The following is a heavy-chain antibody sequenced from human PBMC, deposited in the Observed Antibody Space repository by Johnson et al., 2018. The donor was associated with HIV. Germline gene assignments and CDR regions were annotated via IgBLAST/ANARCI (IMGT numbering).Heavy chain of an antibody. J-gene: IGHJ3*02. D-gene: IGHD4-23*01. CDR2: ISYDGSNK. Sequence: QVQLVESGGGVVQPGRSLRLSCAASGFTFSSYAMHWVRQAPGKGLEWVALISYDGSNKYYADSVKGRFTISRDNSKNTLYLQMNSLRAEDTAVYYCARAKSTVVLHDAFDIWGQGTMVTVSS. CDR3: ARAKSTVVLHDAFDI. V-gene: IGHV3-30*04. CDR1: GFTFSSYA.